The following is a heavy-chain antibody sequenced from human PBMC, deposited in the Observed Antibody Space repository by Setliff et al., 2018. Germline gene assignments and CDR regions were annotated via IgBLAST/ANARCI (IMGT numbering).Heavy chain of an antibody. CDR1: GFTVSSNY. J-gene: IGHJ6*02. CDR3: ASYGSWYERAYYYGMDV. D-gene: IGHD6-13*01. V-gene: IGHV3-53*01. CDR2: IYSGGST. Sequence: GGSLRLSCAASGFTVSSNYMSWVRQAPGKGLEWVSVIYSGGSTYYADSVKGRFTISSANSKNTLYLQMNSLRAEDTAVYYCASYGSWYERAYYYGMDVWGQGTTVTVSS.